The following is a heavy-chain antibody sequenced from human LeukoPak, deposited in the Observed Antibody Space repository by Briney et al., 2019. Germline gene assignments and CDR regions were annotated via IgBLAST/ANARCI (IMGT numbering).Heavy chain of an antibody. CDR1: GGSISSGGYS. J-gene: IGHJ4*02. CDR3: ARDTMVRGIIQ. Sequence: SQTLSLTCAVSGGSISSGGYSWSWIRQPPGKGLEWIGYIYHSGSTYYNPSLKTRVTISLDNSENHFSLNLSSVTAADTAIYYCARDTMVRGIIQWGQGILVTVSS. V-gene: IGHV4-30-2*01. CDR2: IYHSGST. D-gene: IGHD3-10*01.